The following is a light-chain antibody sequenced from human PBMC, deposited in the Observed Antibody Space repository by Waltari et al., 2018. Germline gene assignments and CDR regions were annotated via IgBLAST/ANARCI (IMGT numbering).Light chain of an antibody. V-gene: IGKV3-11*01. CDR2: DAS. CDR1: QSVGSY. CDR3: QQRSNWTPHT. Sequence: ELVLTPSPATLSLSPGDTATLSCRASQSVGSYLAWYQQKPGQPPRLLIYDASNSSTGVPARFRGSGSGTDFTLTISSLEAEDFAVYYCQQRSNWTPHTFGQGARLEIK. J-gene: IGKJ2*01.